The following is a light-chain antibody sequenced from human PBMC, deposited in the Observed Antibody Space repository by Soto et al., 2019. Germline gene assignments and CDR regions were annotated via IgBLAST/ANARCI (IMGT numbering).Light chain of an antibody. J-gene: IGLJ2*01. V-gene: IGLV2-23*03. CDR3: CSFVGSSTFGVV. Sequence: QSVLTQPASVSGSPGQSITISCTGTSSDVGRYYLVSWYQQHPGKAPKLMIYEGNKRPSGTSNRFSGSKSGNTASLTISGLQAEDEADYYCCSFVGSSTFGVVFGGGTKLTVL. CDR2: EGN. CDR1: SSDVGRYYL.